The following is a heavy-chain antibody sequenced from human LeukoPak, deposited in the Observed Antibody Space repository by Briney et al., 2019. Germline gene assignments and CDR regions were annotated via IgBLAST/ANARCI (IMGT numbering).Heavy chain of an antibody. J-gene: IGHJ1*01. V-gene: IGHV4-39*01. D-gene: IGHD2-21*02. CDR1: GASISSGSYY. CDR3: ATIAEFCGGDCYSEYFQQ. Sequence: SETLSLTCTVSGASISSGSYYWGWIRQPPGEGLEWIGSIYYTGNTYYNPSLNSRVTISVDTSKKQFSLKLSSVTAADTAVYYCATIAEFCGGDCYSEYFQQWGQGTLVTVSS. CDR2: IYYTGNT.